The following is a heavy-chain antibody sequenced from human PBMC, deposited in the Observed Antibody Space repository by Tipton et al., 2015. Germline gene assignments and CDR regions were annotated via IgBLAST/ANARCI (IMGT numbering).Heavy chain of an antibody. J-gene: IGHJ4*02. CDR3: ARQNIVGNTGRHFDH. CDR2: ISYSGST. V-gene: IGHV4-39*01. CDR1: GASITSSNYY. D-gene: IGHD5-12*01. Sequence: TLSLTCTVSGASITSSNYYWAWIRQPPGKGLEWIGSISYSGSTYYNPSLKSRVTISVDTSKTQFSLKLSSVTAADTSVYYCARQNIVGNTGRHFDHWGQGSLVTVSS.